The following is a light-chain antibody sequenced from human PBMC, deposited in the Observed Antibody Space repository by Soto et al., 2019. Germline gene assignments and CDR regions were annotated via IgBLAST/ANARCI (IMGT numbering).Light chain of an antibody. V-gene: IGLV1-44*01. J-gene: IGLJ1*01. Sequence: QSALTQAPPASRTPRQRGSTSCFGSSYNMGTNTVGYYHPPPGAATKVLIYVNDKRPSGVPDRFSGSISGTSASLTISGLQSEDEADYYCVAWDDNLDAHVFGTGTKVPVL. CDR1: SYNMGTNT. CDR2: VND. CDR3: VAWDDNLDAHV.